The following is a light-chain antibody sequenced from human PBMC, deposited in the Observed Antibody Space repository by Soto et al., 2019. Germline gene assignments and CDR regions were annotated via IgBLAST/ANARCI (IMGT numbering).Light chain of an antibody. Sequence: QSALTQPASVSGSPGQSITISCTGTSSDVGSYNLVSWYQQHPGKAPKLMIYEGNERPSGVSNRFSGSKSGNTASLTISGLQAEDEADYYCCSYAGSSTWVFGGWTKLTVL. CDR3: CSYAGSSTWV. CDR1: SSDVGSYNL. J-gene: IGLJ3*02. V-gene: IGLV2-23*01. CDR2: EGN.